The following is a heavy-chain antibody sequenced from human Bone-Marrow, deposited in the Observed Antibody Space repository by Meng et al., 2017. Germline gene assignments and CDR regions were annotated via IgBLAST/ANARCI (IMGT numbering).Heavy chain of an antibody. V-gene: IGHV1-58*01. CDR3: AADTSFWSGYSVLGY. D-gene: IGHD3-3*01. CDR1: GFTFTSSD. Sequence: SVKVSCKASGFTFTSSDVQWVRQARGQRLEWIGRIDVDSGNTNYAQKFQERVTITRDMSTSTAYMELSSLRSEDTAVYYCAADTSFWSGYSVLGYWGQGTLVTVSS. J-gene: IGHJ4*02. CDR2: IDVDSGNT.